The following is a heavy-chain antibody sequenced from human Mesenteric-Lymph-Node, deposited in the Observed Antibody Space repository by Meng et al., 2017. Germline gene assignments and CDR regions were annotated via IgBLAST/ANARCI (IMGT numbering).Heavy chain of an antibody. CDR2: ISGSGDNT. D-gene: IGHD6-13*01. CDR1: GFTFTNHG. V-gene: IGHV3-23*01. J-gene: IGHJ4*02. Sequence: GESLKISCAASGFTFTNHGFSWVRQAPGKGLEWVSGISGSGDNTYYADSAKGRFTVSRDNSKNTLYLQLNSLRAEDTAVYYCAKVHDSTWQFDYWGQGTLVTVSS. CDR3: AKVHDSTWQFDY.